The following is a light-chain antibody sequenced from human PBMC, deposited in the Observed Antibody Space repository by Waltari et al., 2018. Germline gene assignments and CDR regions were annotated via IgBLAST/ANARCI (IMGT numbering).Light chain of an antibody. CDR2: RNN. Sequence: QAGLPQPPSVSKDLSQTATLTCTGNSHNVGNQGAAWLQQPHGHPPQLLSHRNNIRPSGISERFTASRSGTTASLTITGLRPEDEADYYCSAWDSSLSARVFGGGTKLTVL. J-gene: IGLJ3*02. V-gene: IGLV10-54*01. CDR3: SAWDSSLSARV. CDR1: SHNVGNQG.